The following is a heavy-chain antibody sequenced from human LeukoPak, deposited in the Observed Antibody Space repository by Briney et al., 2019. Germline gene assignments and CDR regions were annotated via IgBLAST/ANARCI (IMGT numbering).Heavy chain of an antibody. D-gene: IGHD5-12*01. CDR1: GFTVSSNY. J-gene: IGHJ6*03. CDR3: AKGSSRIVATISYYYYYMDV. Sequence: GGSLRLSCAASGFTVSSNYMSWVRQASGKGLEWVGRIRSKAKSYATAYEASVKGRFTISRDDSKNTAYLQMNSLRAEDTAVYYCAKGSSRIVATISYYYYYMDVWGKGTTVTISS. V-gene: IGHV3-73*01. CDR2: IRSKAKSYAT.